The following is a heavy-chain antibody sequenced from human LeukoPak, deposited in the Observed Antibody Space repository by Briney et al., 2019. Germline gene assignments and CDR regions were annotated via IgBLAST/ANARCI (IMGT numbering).Heavy chain of an antibody. D-gene: IGHD3-3*01. CDR3: ARDLDLGYDFWSGYYSTYYYYYYGMDV. V-gene: IGHV1-18*04. Sequence: ASVKVSCKASGYTFTGYYMHWVRQAPGQGLEWMGWISAYNGNTNYAQKLQGRVTMTTDTSTSTAYMELRSLRSDDTAVYYCARDLDLGYDFWSGYYSTYYYYYYGMDVWGQGTTVTVSS. CDR1: GYTFTGYY. CDR2: ISAYNGNT. J-gene: IGHJ6*02.